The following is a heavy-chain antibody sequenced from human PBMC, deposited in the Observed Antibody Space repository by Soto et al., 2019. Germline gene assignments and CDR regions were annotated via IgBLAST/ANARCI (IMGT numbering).Heavy chain of an antibody. Sequence: QVQLQESGPGLVKPSQTLSLTCTVSGGSISSGGYYWSWIRQHPGKVLEWIGYIYYRGSTYYNPSLKSRVTISVDTSKNQFSLKLSSVTAADTAVYYCARDRRDQLPFHGMDVWGQGTTVTVSS. D-gene: IGHD2-2*01. J-gene: IGHJ6*02. CDR1: GGSISSGGYY. CDR2: IYYRGST. V-gene: IGHV4-31*03. CDR3: ARDRRDQLPFHGMDV.